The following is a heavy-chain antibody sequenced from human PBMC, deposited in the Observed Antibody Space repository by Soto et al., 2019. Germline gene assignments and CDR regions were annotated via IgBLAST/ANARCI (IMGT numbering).Heavy chain of an antibody. CDR1: GGSINSRSYY. CDR2: IYYSGST. D-gene: IGHD2-21*02. J-gene: IGHJ4*02. V-gene: IGHV4-39*01. Sequence: NPSETLSVTCTVSGGSINSRSYYWGWIRQSPGKGLEWIGSIYYSGSTYYNPSLKSRVAMSVDTSKNQFSLKLRSVSAADTAVYYCARQRTSVVTQAYFDDWGQGSLVTVSS. CDR3: ARQRTSVVTQAYFDD.